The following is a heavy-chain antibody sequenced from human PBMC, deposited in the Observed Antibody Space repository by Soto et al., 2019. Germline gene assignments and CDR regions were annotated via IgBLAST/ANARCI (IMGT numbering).Heavy chain of an antibody. CDR2: IYYSGST. Sequence: SETLSLTCTVSGGSISSGDYYWSWIRQPPGKGLEWIGYIYYSGSTYYNPSLKSRVTISVDTSKNQFSLKLSSVTAADTAVYYCAREGGAAVFRMKGGNQFDPWGQGTLATVSS. J-gene: IGHJ5*02. CDR3: AREGGAAVFRMKGGNQFDP. V-gene: IGHV4-30-4*01. D-gene: IGHD6-13*01. CDR1: GGSISSGDYY.